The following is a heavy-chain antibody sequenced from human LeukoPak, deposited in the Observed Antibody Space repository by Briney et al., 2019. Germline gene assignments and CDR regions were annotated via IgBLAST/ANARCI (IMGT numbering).Heavy chain of an antibody. V-gene: IGHV4-34*01. D-gene: IGHD4-23*01. CDR2: INHGGST. CDR1: GGSFGGYY. CDR3: ARAHDGGNSRGLVDY. J-gene: IGHJ4*02. Sequence: SETLSLTCAVYGGSFGGYYWSWIRQPPGKGLEWIGEINHGGSTNYSPSLKSRLTISVDTSKNQFSLELSSLTAADTAVYYCARAHDGGNSRGLVDYWGQGTLVTVSS.